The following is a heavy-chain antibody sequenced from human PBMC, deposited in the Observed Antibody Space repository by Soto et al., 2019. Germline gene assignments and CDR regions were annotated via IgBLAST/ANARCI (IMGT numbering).Heavy chain of an antibody. CDR3: ASYYDFWSGYPDITPDYYMDV. V-gene: IGHV4-39*01. Sequence: SETLSLTCTVSGGSISSSSYYWGWIRQPPGKGLEWIGSIYYSGSTYYNPSLKSRVTISVDTSKNQFSLKLSSVTAADTAVYYCASYYDFWSGYPDITPDYYMDVWGKGTTVTVSS. CDR1: GGSISSSSYY. D-gene: IGHD3-3*01. CDR2: IYYSGST. J-gene: IGHJ6*03.